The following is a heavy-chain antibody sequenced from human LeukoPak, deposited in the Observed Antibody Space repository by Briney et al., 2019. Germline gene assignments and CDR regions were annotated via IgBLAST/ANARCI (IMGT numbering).Heavy chain of an antibody. J-gene: IGHJ5*02. CDR2: MNPNSGNT. V-gene: IGHV1-8*01. CDR3: ARGITVVNWFDP. CDR1: GYTFTSYD. Sequence: ASVKVSCKASGYTFTSYDINWVRQATGQGLEWMGWMNPNSGNTGYAQKFQGRVTMTRNTSISTAYMELSSLRSEDTAVYYCARGITVVNWFDPWGHGTLVTVSS. D-gene: IGHD2-21*01.